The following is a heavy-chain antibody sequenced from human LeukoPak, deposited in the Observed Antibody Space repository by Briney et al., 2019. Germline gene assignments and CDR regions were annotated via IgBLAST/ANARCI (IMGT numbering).Heavy chain of an antibody. V-gene: IGHV1-8*01. CDR3: GRGVRYGSGSSSSFDY. D-gene: IGHD3-10*01. CDR2: MNPNSGIT. Sequence: ASVKVSCKASGYTFTSYDINWVRQASGQGLEWMGCMNPNSGITGYAQKFQGRVTMNRNTYINTAYMELSSLRSEDTAVYYCGRGVRYGSGSSSSFDYWGQGTLVTVSS. CDR1: GYTFTSYD. J-gene: IGHJ4*02.